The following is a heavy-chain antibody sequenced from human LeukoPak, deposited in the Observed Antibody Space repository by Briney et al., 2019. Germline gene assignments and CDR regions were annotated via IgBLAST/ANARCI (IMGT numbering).Heavy chain of an antibody. CDR3: ARFSRWLPFEY. J-gene: IGHJ4*02. CDR2: IYGSGNT. CDR1: GGSISGWY. D-gene: IGHD5-12*01. Sequence: SETLSLTCTVSGGSISGWYWSWIRQPPGKGLEWIGYIYGSGNTNYNPSLKSRVTMSIDTSKNQFSLRLTSVTAADTAVYYCARFSRWLPFEYWGQGTLVTVSS. V-gene: IGHV4-59*01.